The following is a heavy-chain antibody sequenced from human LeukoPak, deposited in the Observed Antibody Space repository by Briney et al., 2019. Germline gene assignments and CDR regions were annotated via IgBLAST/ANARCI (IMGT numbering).Heavy chain of an antibody. Sequence: KPSETLSLTCTVSGASVSSASYWSWIRQPPGKGVEWIAHIYNGVNTNYNPSLKSRVTISVDTSKNQSSLRLNSVTAADTAVYYCARSRAFNSGAYDPWGQGSLVTVSS. CDR1: GASVSSASY. CDR2: IYNGVNT. J-gene: IGHJ5*02. CDR3: ARSRAFNSGAYDP. D-gene: IGHD1-26*01. V-gene: IGHV4-61*01.